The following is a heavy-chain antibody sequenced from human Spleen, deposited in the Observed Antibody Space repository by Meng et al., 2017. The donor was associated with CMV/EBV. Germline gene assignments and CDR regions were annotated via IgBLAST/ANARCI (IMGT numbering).Heavy chain of an antibody. Sequence: GESLKISCAASGFTFSSYSMNWVRQAPGKGLEWVSSISSSGSYKYYSDSVKGRFTISRDNAKNSLYLQMNSLRADDTAVYYCARVPVADYWGQGTLVTVSS. CDR2: ISSSGSYK. J-gene: IGHJ4*02. V-gene: IGHV3-21*01. CDR1: GFTFSSYS. CDR3: ARVPVADY.